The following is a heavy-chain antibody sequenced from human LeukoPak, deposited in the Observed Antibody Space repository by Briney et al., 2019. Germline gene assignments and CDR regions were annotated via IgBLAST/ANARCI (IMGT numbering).Heavy chain of an antibody. CDR1: GFSLSTRGVG. CDR3: AHRRFLVPAGIGYNLFDP. Sequence: SGPTLVNPTQTLTLTCTFSGFSLSTRGVGVGWIRQPPGKALEWLALIYWNDDKRYSPSLKSRLIITKDTSKNQVVFTMTNMDPVDTATHYGAHRRFLVPAGIGYNLFDPWGPGTLVTVSS. V-gene: IGHV2-5*01. D-gene: IGHD2-2*02. CDR2: IYWNDDK. J-gene: IGHJ5*02.